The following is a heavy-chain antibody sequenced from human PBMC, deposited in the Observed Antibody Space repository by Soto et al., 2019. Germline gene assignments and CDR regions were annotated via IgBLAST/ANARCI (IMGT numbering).Heavy chain of an antibody. V-gene: IGHV1-69*13. CDR1: GGTFSSYA. CDR3: AREQPSWGGWFDP. J-gene: IGHJ5*02. D-gene: IGHD3-16*01. Sequence: ASVKVSCKASGGTFSSYAISWVRQAPGQGLEWMGGIIPIFGTANYAQKFQGRVTITADESTSTAYMELSSLRSEDTAVYYCAREQPSWGGWFDPWGQGTLVTVSS. CDR2: IIPIFGTA.